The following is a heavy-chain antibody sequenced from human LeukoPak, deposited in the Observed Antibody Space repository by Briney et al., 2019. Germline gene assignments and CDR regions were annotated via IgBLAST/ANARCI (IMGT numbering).Heavy chain of an antibody. CDR1: GYRFRSYW. CDR3: ATTRGVAPAANVDY. CDR2: IYPGDSDT. V-gene: IGHV5-51*01. Sequence: GESLKISCKGSGYRFRSYWIGWVRQMPGKGLGGMGIIYPGDSDTRYSPSFQGQVTISADKSISTAYLQWSSLKASDTAMYYCATTRGVAPAANVDYWGQGTLVTVSS. J-gene: IGHJ4*02. D-gene: IGHD2-2*01.